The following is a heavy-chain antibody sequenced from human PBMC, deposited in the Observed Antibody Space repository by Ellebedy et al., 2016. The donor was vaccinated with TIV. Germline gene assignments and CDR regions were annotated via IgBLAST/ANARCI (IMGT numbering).Heavy chain of an antibody. CDR3: ARGIDAGVDY. Sequence: ASVKVSCKASGFTFIDNCIHWVRHAPGQGLEWMGWINAKSGDTLFAQKFQGRVTMTRNTAVSTAYLELSGLTSEDTAVYYCARGIDAGVDYWGQGTLVTVSS. CDR1: GFTFIDNC. CDR2: INAKSGDT. D-gene: IGHD3-3*01. J-gene: IGHJ4*02. V-gene: IGHV1-8*02.